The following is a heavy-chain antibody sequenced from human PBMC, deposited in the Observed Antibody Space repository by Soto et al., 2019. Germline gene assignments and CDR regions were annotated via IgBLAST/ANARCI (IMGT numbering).Heavy chain of an antibody. CDR2: ISWNSGSI. V-gene: IGHV3-9*01. CDR1: GFTFDDYA. Sequence: EVQLVESGGGLVQPGRSLRLSCAASGFTFDDYAMHWVRQAPGKGLEWVSGISWNSGSIGYADSVKGRFTICRDNAKNALYLEMNSLRAEDTALYYCAKDMGSKGYCDYWDQGTLVTVSS. D-gene: IGHD4-4*01. J-gene: IGHJ4*02. CDR3: AKDMGSKGYCDY.